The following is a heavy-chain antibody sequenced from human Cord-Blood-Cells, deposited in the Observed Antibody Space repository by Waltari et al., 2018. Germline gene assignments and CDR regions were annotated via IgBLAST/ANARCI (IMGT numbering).Heavy chain of an antibody. Sequence: QVQLVQSGAEVKKPGASLKVSCKASGYTVTGYYMHWVRPAHGQGLEWLGWSNPHDGGTNYAQKFQGRGTMPRATSTSPAYMELSRLRSDDTAVYYCARDPPRGWEGPYWGQGTLVTVSS. J-gene: IGHJ4*02. D-gene: IGHD1-26*01. CDR2: SNPHDGGT. V-gene: IGHV1-2*02. CDR1: GYTVTGYY. CDR3: ARDPPRGWEGPY.